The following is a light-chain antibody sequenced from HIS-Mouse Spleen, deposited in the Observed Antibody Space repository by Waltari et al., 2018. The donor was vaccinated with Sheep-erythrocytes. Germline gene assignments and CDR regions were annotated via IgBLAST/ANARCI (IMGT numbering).Light chain of an antibody. Sequence: QSALTQPRSVSGSPGQSVTISCTGTSSDVGGYNYVSWYQQHPGKAPKLRCYDVSKRPSGVTYRFSGSKSGNTASLTISGLQAEDEADYYCCSYAGSYNHVFATGTKVTVL. CDR1: SSDVGGYNY. CDR3: CSYAGSYNHV. CDR2: DVS. V-gene: IGLV2-11*01. J-gene: IGLJ1*01.